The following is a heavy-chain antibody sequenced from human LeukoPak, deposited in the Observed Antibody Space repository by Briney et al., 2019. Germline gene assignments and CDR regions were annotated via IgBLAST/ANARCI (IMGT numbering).Heavy chain of an antibody. CDR2: IYPGDSDT. J-gene: IGHJ3*01. D-gene: IGHD2-2*02. V-gene: IGHV5-51*01. Sequence: GESLQISCKGSGYSFTNYWIAWVRQMPGKGLEWMGIIYPGDSDTRYSPSFQGQVTISADKSSSTAYLQWRSLKASDTAMYYCAGHSFDTVDAFDVWGQGTIVIVSA. CDR3: AGHSFDTVDAFDV. CDR1: GYSFTNYW.